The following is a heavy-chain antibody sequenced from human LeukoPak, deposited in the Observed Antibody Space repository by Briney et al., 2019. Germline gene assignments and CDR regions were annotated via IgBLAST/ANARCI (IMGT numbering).Heavy chain of an antibody. CDR1: GYSISSGYY. J-gene: IGHJ5*02. CDR3: ARVTSRLGWFDP. Sequence: SETLSLTCTVSGYSISSGYYWGWIRPPPGKGLEGIGSISHSGSTYYNPSLKSRVTISVDTSKNQFSLKLRSVTAADTAVYYCARVTSRLGWFDPWGQGTLVTVSS. D-gene: IGHD1-14*01. V-gene: IGHV4-38-2*02. CDR2: ISHSGST.